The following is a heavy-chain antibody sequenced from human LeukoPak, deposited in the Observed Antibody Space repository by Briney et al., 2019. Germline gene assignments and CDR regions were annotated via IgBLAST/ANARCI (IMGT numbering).Heavy chain of an antibody. V-gene: IGHV3-20*04. D-gene: IGHD4-11*01. J-gene: IGHJ4*02. CDR2: INWNGGRT. CDR1: GFTFSSYA. Sequence: GGSLRLSCAASGFTFSSYAMSWVRQAPGKGLEWVSGINWNGGRTGYADSVKGRFTISRDNAQNSLYLQMNSLRAEDTALYYCARVASNYDFDYWGQGTLVTVSS. CDR3: ARVASNYDFDY.